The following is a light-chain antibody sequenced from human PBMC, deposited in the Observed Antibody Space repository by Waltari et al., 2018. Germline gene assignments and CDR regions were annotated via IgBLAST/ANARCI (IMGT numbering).Light chain of an antibody. J-gene: IGLJ3*02. CDR1: SSDVGGYNH. CDR3: SSFTSSSTWV. Sequence: QSALTQPASVSGSPGQSITISCTGTSSDVGGYNHVSWYQQHPGKPPRLMIYGVSNRPSGVSNRFSGSKSGNTASLTISGLQAEDEADYYCSSFTSSSTWVFGGGTKLTVL. CDR2: GVS. V-gene: IGLV2-14*03.